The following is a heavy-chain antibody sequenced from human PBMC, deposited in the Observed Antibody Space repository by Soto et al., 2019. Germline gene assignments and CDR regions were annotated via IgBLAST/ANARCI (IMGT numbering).Heavy chain of an antibody. CDR1: GFTVSSNY. V-gene: IGHV3-53*01. Sequence: GWSLRLSCAASGFTVSSNYMSWVRQAPGKGLEWVSVIYSGGSTYYADSVKGRFTISRDNSKNTLYLQMNSLRAEDTAVYYCARTAGGTYASAEYFQHWGQGTLVTVSS. J-gene: IGHJ1*01. D-gene: IGHD6-13*01. CDR3: ARTAGGTYASAEYFQH. CDR2: IYSGGST.